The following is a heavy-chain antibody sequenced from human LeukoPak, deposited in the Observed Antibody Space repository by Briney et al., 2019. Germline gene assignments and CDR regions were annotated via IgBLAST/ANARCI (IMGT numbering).Heavy chain of an antibody. CDR2: IKSDGSVT. J-gene: IGHJ4*02. D-gene: IGHD4-23*01. CDR1: GFTFSSYW. Sequence: GGSLRLSCAASGFTFSSYWIHWVRQAPGKGLVWVSRIKSDGSVTSYADSVKGRFTISRDNAKSALYLQMNSLRAEDTAVYYCARDLMTTVEGYYFDYWGQGTLVTVSS. CDR3: ARDLMTTVEGYYFDY. V-gene: IGHV3-74*01.